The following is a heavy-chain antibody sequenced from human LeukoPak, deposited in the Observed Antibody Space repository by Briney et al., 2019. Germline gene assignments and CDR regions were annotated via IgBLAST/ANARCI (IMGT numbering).Heavy chain of an antibody. CDR3: ARSDPYYYDSSGYYQYYFDY. CDR2: INPNSGGS. Sequence: ASVKVSCKASGYTFTGYYMHWVRQAPGQGLEWMGWINPNSGGSNYAQKFQGRVTMTRDTSISTAYMELSRLRSDDTAVYYCARSDPYYYDSSGYYQYYFDYWGQGTLVTVSS. V-gene: IGHV1-2*02. CDR1: GYTFTGYY. D-gene: IGHD3-22*01. J-gene: IGHJ4*02.